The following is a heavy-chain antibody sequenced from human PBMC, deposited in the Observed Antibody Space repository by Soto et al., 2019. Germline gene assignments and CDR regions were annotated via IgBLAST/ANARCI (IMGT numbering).Heavy chain of an antibody. CDR3: AIATVTTEDYYYYYGMDV. CDR2: IDPSDSYT. Sequence: GESRKISCKGSVYSFTSYWISWVRQMPGKGLEWMGRIDPSDSYTNYSPSFQGHVTISADKSISTAYLQWSSLKASDTAMYYCAIATVTTEDYYYYYGMDVWGQGTTVTVSS. D-gene: IGHD4-17*01. CDR1: VYSFTSYW. J-gene: IGHJ6*02. V-gene: IGHV5-10-1*01.